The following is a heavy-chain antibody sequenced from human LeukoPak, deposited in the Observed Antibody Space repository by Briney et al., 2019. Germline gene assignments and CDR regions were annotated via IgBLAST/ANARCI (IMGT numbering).Heavy chain of an antibody. CDR1: GFTFSSFA. CDR3: AKARGLYCRSTSCYSLPFVY. J-gene: IGHJ4*02. V-gene: IGHV3-23*01. CDR2: ISGGGGST. Sequence: GGSLRRSCAGSGFTFSSFAMSWVRPALGKGLEWVSAISGGGGSTYHAASVKARFTISRDNTKNTLYLQMNSLRAEDTGVYYCAKARGLYCRSTSCYSLPFVYWGQKTLVTVSS. D-gene: IGHD2-2*01.